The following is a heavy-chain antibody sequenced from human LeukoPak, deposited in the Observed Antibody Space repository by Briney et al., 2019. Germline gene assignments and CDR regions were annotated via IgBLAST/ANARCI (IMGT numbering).Heavy chain of an antibody. V-gene: IGHV4-31*03. D-gene: IGHD6-13*01. J-gene: IGHJ5*02. Sequence: SQTLFLTCTVSGGSISSGGYYWSWIRQHPGKGLEWIGYIYYSGSTYYNPSLKSRVTISVDTSKNQFSLKLSSVTAADTAVYYCARGRGQQLVLLVDWFDPWGQGTLVTVSS. CDR2: IYYSGST. CDR3: ARGRGQQLVLLVDWFDP. CDR1: GGSISSGGYY.